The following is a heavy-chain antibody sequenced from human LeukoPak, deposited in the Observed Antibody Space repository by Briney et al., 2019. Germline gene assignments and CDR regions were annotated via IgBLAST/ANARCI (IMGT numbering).Heavy chain of an antibody. Sequence: SETLSLTCAVYGGSFSGYYWSWIRQPPGKGLEWIGEINHSGSTNYNPSLESRVTISVDTSKNQFSLKLSSVTAADTAVYYCARATRLYYYGSGSYRNWGQGTLVTVSS. D-gene: IGHD3-10*01. CDR1: GGSFSGYY. CDR2: INHSGST. CDR3: ARATRLYYYGSGSYRN. V-gene: IGHV4-34*01. J-gene: IGHJ4*02.